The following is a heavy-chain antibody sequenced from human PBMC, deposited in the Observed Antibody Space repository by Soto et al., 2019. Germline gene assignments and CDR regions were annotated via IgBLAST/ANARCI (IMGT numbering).Heavy chain of an antibody. V-gene: IGHV1-3*01. Sequence: ASVKVSCKASGYTFTSYAMHWVRQAPGQRLEWMGWINAGDGNTKYSQKFQGRVTITRDTSASTAYMELSSLRSEDTAVYYCARELVRVAAAGTWRYFQHWGQGTLVTVS. J-gene: IGHJ1*01. CDR3: ARELVRVAAAGTWRYFQH. CDR1: GYTFTSYA. D-gene: IGHD6-13*01. CDR2: INAGDGNT.